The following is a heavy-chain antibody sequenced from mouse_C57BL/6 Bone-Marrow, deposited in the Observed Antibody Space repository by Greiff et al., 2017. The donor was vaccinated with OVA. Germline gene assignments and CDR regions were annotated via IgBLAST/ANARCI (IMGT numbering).Heavy chain of an antibody. CDR3: ARIPYDDGSRHWYCDV. CDR2: IYPRSGNT. J-gene: IGHJ1*03. V-gene: IGHV1-81*01. CDR1: GYTFTSYG. D-gene: IGHD1-1*01. Sequence: QVQLQQSGAELARPGASVKLSCKASGYTFTSYGISWVKQRTGQGLEWIGEIYPRSGNTYYNEKFKGKATLTADKSSSTAYMELRSLTSEDSAVYFWARIPYDDGSRHWYCDVWGTGTTVTVSA.